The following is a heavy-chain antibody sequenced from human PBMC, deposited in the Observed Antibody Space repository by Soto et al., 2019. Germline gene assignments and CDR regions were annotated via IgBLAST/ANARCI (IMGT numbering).Heavy chain of an antibody. CDR1: GYSFTSYW. D-gene: IGHD4-17*01. CDR2: IYPGDSDT. Sequence: GSLKISCKGSGYSFTSYWIGWVRQMPGKGLEWMGIIYPGDSDTRYSPSFQGQVTISADKSISTAYLQWSSLKASDTAMYYCARTFGDYGGYYYYMDVSGKGTTVTVSS. V-gene: IGHV5-51*01. CDR3: ARTFGDYGGYYYYMDV. J-gene: IGHJ6*03.